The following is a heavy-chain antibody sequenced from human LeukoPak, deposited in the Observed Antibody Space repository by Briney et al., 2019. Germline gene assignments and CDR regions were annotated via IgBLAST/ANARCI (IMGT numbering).Heavy chain of an antibody. CDR1: GFNFRDYC. D-gene: IGHD6-19*01. CDR2: IKSDGSAQ. J-gene: IGHJ4*02. CDR3: AKNNGWFHLAQ. Sequence: GGSLRLSCAASGFNFRDYCMDWVRQAPGKGLEWVGHIKSDGSAQYYVDSVKGRFSISRDNAENAVYLQMNSLRVEDTALYYCAKNNGWFHLAQWGQGTLVTVSS. V-gene: IGHV3-7*03.